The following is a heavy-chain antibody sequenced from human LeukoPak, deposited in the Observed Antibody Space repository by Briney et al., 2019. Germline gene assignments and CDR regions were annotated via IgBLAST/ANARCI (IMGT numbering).Heavy chain of an antibody. CDR3: ARDLWGSYYLGY. D-gene: IGHD3-16*01. V-gene: IGHV3-21*01. Sequence: GGSLRLSCAASGFTFSSYSMNWVRQAPGKGLEWVSSISSSSSYIYYADSVKGRFTISRDNAKNSLYLQMNSLRAEDTAVYYCARDLWGSYYLGYWGQGTLVTVSS. J-gene: IGHJ4*02. CDR1: GFTFSSYS. CDR2: ISSSSSYI.